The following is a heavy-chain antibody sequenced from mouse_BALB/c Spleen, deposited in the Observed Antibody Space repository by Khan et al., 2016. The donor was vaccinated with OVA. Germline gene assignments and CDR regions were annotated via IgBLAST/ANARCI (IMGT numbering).Heavy chain of an antibody. D-gene: IGHD2-2*01. J-gene: IGHJ3*01. V-gene: IGHV1S135*01. CDR3: TRHGYVAWFTY. Sequence: EVQLQESGPELMKPGASVKISCKASGYSFTTYYIHWVIQSHGKSLEWIGFIDPFSGGTTYNQKFKGKATLTADKSSSTAYIHLSNLTSEDSVVYYCTRHGYVAWFTYWGQGTLVTVSA. CDR2: IDPFSGGT. CDR1: GYSFTTYY.